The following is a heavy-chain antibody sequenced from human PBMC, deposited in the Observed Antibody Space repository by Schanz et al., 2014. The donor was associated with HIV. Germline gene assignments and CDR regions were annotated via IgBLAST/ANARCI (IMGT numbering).Heavy chain of an antibody. D-gene: IGHD2-15*01. CDR3: ANLVVAATDDAFDI. Sequence: QVQLVESGGGVVQPGRSLRLSCAASGFIFSRYGMYWVRQAPGKGLEWGAVIWYDGSNKYYADSVKGRFIISRDNAKNTLFLQMNSLRAEDTAVYYCANLVVAATDDAFDIWGQGTMVTVSS. CDR1: GFIFSRYG. V-gene: IGHV3-33*03. CDR2: IWYDGSNK. J-gene: IGHJ3*02.